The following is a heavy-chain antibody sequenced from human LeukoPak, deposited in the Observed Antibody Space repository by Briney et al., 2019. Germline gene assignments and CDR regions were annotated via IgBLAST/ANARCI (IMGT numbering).Heavy chain of an antibody. CDR2: IRYDGSNK. D-gene: IGHD5-12*01. Sequence: GGSLRLSCAASGFTFSSYGMHWVRQAPGKGLEWVAFIRYDGSNKYYADSVKGRFTISRDNSKNTLYLQMNSLRAEDTAVYYCAKDYSGWNYYYYMDVWGKGTTVTISS. V-gene: IGHV3-30*02. CDR3: AKDYSGWNYYYYMDV. CDR1: GFTFSSYG. J-gene: IGHJ6*03.